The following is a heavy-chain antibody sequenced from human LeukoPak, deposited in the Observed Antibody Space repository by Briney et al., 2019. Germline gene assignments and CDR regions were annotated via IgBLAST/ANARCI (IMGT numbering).Heavy chain of an antibody. D-gene: IGHD2-2*01. CDR2: IWYDGSNK. V-gene: IGHV3-33*01. J-gene: IGHJ4*02. CDR1: GFTFSSYG. Sequence: SGGSLRLSCAASGFTFSSYGMHWVRQAPGKGLEWVAVIWYDGSNKYYADSVKGRFTISRDNSKNTLYLQMNSLRAEDTAVYYCAREHPVPYYFGYWGQGTLVTVSS. CDR3: AREHPVPYYFGY.